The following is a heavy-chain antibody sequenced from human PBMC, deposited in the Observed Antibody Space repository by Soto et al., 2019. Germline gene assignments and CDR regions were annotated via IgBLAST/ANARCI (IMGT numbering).Heavy chain of an antibody. V-gene: IGHV4-31*03. CDR3: ARVWGMTPDY. Sequence: QVQLQESGPGLVKPSQTLSLTCTVSGGSISSGGYYWSWIRQHPGKGLEWIGYIYYSGSTYYNPSLENRVTISVDTAKHQFSLKLSSVTAADTAVYYCARVWGMTPDYWGQGTLVTVSS. J-gene: IGHJ4*02. CDR1: GGSISSGGYY. D-gene: IGHD7-27*01. CDR2: IYYSGST.